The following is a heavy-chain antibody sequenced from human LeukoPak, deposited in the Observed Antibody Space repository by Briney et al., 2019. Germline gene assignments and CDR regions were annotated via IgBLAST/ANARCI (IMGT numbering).Heavy chain of an antibody. J-gene: IGHJ6*04. CDR1: SDSIRSNNW. V-gene: IGHV4-4*02. D-gene: IGHD4/OR15-4a*01. Sequence: SGTLSLTCAVSSDSIRSNNWWSWVRQPPGKGLEWIGEIYHSGSTNYNPSLKSRVTISADTSKNQLSLKLSSVTAADTAVYYCVRVPFAFYGMVVWGKGTTVSVSS. CDR3: VRVPFAFYGMVV. CDR2: IYHSGST.